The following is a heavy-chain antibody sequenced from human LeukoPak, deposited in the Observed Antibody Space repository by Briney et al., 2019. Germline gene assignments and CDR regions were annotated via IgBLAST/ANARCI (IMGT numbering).Heavy chain of an antibody. CDR3: ASTQTFDY. CDR2: IKQDGSEK. CDR1: GFTFSGYW. V-gene: IGHV3-7*01. Sequence: GGPLRLSCAASGFTFSGYWMSWVRQAPGKGLEWVANIKQDGSEKYYVDSVKGRFTISRDNAKNSLYLQMNSLRAEDTAFYYCASTQTFDYWGQGTLVTVSS. J-gene: IGHJ4*02.